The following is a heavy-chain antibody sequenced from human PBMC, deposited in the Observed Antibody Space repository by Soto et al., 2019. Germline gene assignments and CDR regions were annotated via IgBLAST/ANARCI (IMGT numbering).Heavy chain of an antibody. CDR2: ITDSGDDT. J-gene: IGHJ4*02. V-gene: IGHV3-23*01. D-gene: IGHD2-2*01. Sequence: GGSLRLSCAASGFTFNNYAMGWVRQAPGKGLEWVSAITDSGDDTYYIDSVKGRFTISRDNSKSTLYLQMNSLRAEDTAIYYCAKLGSSSWSPHYYFDFPGQGTLVTVSS. CDR3: AKLGSSSWSPHYYFDF. CDR1: GFTFNNYA.